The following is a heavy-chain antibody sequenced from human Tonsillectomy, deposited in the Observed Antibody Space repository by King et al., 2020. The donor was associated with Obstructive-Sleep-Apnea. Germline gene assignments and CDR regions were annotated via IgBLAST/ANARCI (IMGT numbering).Heavy chain of an antibody. CDR2: ISYDGSNK. CDR3: ATMGGGTSNSWYMGVEEMDV. D-gene: IGHD2-2*02. CDR1: GFTFSNYA. V-gene: IGHV3-30*04. J-gene: IGHJ6*02. Sequence: QLVQSGGGVVQPGRSLRLSCEASGFTFSNYAMHWVRQAPGKGLEWVAVISYDGSNKYYGDSVKGRFTISRDNSKNTVYLQMKSLRAEDTAVYYWATMGGGTSNSWYMGVEEMDVGGQGATVSVSS.